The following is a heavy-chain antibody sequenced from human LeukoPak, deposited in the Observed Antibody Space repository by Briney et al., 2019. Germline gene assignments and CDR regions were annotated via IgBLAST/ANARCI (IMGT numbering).Heavy chain of an antibody. CDR2: ISPGGTTT. D-gene: IGHD3/OR15-3a*01. CDR3: ARGLINRYGYDF. J-gene: IGHJ4*02. V-gene: IGHV3-74*01. CDR1: GFPLMAYW. Sequence: SGGSLRLSCGASGFPLMAYWMHWARQAPGKGLVWVSHISPGGTTTNYADSAKGRFTISRDNAKNALYLQLNSLRAEDTAVYYCARGLINRYGYDFGGQGTLVTVSS.